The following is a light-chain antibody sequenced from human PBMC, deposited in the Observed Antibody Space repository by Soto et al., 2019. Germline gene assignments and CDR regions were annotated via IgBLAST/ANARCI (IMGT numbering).Light chain of an antibody. Sequence: QSVMTQPASVSGAPGQASTISCTGNSSNVGGYNYASWYQQHQGKAPKLIIYNISKRPSGVSNLSSRTKVGTTASLTTHGLQAEDEADYYSSSYTSSSCLPLYVFGTGTKFTAL. J-gene: IGLJ1*01. CDR2: NIS. CDR3: SSYTSSSCLPLYV. V-gene: IGLV2-14*01. CDR1: SSNVGGYNY.